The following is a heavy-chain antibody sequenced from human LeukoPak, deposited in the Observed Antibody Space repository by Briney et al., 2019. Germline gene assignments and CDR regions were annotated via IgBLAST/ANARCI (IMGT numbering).Heavy chain of an antibody. V-gene: IGHV3-23*01. CDR1: GFTFSGYA. CDR2: ISGSGGST. Sequence: GGSLRLSCAASGFTFSGYAMSWVRQAPGKGLEWASGISGSGGSTYYADSVKGRFTISRDNSKKTLYLQMNRLRVEDTAIYYCARRIAAAGEFYYYYAMDVWGQGTTVTVSS. J-gene: IGHJ6*02. D-gene: IGHD6-25*01. CDR3: ARRIAAAGEFYYYYAMDV.